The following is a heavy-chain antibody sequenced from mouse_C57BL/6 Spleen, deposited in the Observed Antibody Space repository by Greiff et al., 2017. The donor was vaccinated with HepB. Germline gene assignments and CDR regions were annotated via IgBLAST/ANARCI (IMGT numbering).Heavy chain of an antibody. V-gene: IGHV14-1*01. J-gene: IGHJ2*01. CDR1: GFNIKDYY. CDR3: TTDGYGSSYPFDY. D-gene: IGHD1-1*01. Sequence: EVKLMESGAELVRPGASVKLSCTASGFNIKDYYMHWVKQRPEQGLEWIGRIDPEDGDTEYAPKFQGKATMTADTSSNTAYLQLSSLTSEDTAVYYCTTDGYGSSYPFDYWGQGTTLTVSS. CDR2: IDPEDGDT.